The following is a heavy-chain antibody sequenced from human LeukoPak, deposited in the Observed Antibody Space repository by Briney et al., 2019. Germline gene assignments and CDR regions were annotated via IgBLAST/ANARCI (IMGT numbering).Heavy chain of an antibody. CDR2: IYYSGST. CDR1: GGSISSYY. J-gene: IGHJ4*02. Sequence: SETLSLTCTVSGGSISSYYWSWIRQPPGKGLEWIGCIYYSGSTNYNPSLKSRVTISEDTSKNQFSLKLSSVTAADTAVYYCARRKLYSSGWYLDYWGQGTLVTVSS. D-gene: IGHD6-19*01. CDR3: ARRKLYSSGWYLDY. V-gene: IGHV4-59*01.